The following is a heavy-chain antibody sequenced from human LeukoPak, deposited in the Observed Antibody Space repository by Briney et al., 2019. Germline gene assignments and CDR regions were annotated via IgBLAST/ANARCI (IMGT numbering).Heavy chain of an antibody. CDR2: INSKTDGGTT. Sequence: GGSLRLSCAASGFTFSNAWMSWVRQAPGKGLEWVGRINSKTDGGTTDYAAPVKGRFTISRDDSKNTLYLQMKSLKTEDTAVYSGTNEPTYYYDSSGYSEFDYWGQGTLVTVSS. D-gene: IGHD3-22*01. V-gene: IGHV3-15*01. J-gene: IGHJ4*02. CDR1: GFTFSNAW. CDR3: TNEPTYYYDSSGYSEFDY.